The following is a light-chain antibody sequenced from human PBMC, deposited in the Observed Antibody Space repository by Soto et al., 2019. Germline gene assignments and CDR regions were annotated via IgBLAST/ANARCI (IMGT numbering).Light chain of an antibody. V-gene: IGKV1-9*01. CDR3: QQLNSYPAIT. Sequence: DIQLTQSPSFLSASVGDRVTITCRASQGISSYLAWYQQKPGKAPKLLIYAASTLQSGVPSRFSGSGSGTEFTLTISSLQPEDFATYYCQQLNSYPAITFGQGPRLEIK. CDR1: QGISSY. CDR2: AAS. J-gene: IGKJ5*01.